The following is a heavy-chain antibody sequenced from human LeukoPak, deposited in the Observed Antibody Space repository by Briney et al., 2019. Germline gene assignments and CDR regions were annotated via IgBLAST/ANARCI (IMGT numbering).Heavy chain of an antibody. CDR2: ISPSGGIT. CDR3: AKAVNYGSGSNYYYYYMDV. V-gene: IGHV3-23*01. D-gene: IGHD3-10*01. Sequence: AGGSLRLSCAASGFTFSSHGMNWVRQAPGKGLEWVSGISPSGGITYYTDSVRGRFTISRDNSKNTLYLQMNSLRAEDTAVYYCAKAVNYGSGSNYYYYYMDVWGKGTTVTISS. J-gene: IGHJ6*03. CDR1: GFTFSSHG.